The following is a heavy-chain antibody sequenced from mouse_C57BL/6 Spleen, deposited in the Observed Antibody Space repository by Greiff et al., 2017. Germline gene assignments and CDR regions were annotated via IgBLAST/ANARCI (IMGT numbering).Heavy chain of an antibody. V-gene: IGHV1-69*01. CDR1: GYTFTSYW. Sequence: QVQLQQPGAELVMPGASVKLSCKASGYTFTSYWMHWVKQRPGQGLEWIGEIDPSDSYTNYNQKFKGKATLTGDNSSSTAYMQLSSLTSEDSAVYYCSRSGNPWYFDVWGTGTTVTVSS. D-gene: IGHD3-1*01. J-gene: IGHJ1*03. CDR3: SRSGNPWYFDV. CDR2: IDPSDSYT.